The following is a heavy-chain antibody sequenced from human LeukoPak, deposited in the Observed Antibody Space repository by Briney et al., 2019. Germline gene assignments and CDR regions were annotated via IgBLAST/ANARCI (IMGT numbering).Heavy chain of an antibody. Sequence: SETLSLTCTVSGYSISSGYYWGWIRQPPGKGLEWIGSIYHSGSTYYNPSLKSRVTISVDTSKNQFSLKLSSVTAADTAVYYCARDTHNWNLDAFDPWGQGTLVTVSS. CDR2: IYHSGST. CDR1: GYSISSGYY. V-gene: IGHV4-38-2*02. D-gene: IGHD1-20*01. CDR3: ARDTHNWNLDAFDP. J-gene: IGHJ5*02.